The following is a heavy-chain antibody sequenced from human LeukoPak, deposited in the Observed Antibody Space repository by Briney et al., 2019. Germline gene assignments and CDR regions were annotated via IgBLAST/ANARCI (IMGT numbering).Heavy chain of an antibody. J-gene: IGHJ5*02. V-gene: IGHV1-2*06. CDR3: ARGGDFWSGYYWANWFDP. Sequence: GASVKVSCKASGYTFTSHGIGWVRQAPGQGLEWMGRINPNSGGTNYAQKFQGRVTMTRDTSISTAYMELSRLRSDDTAVYYCARGGDFWSGYYWANWFDPWGQGTLVTVSS. CDR1: GYTFTSHG. CDR2: INPNSGGT. D-gene: IGHD3-3*01.